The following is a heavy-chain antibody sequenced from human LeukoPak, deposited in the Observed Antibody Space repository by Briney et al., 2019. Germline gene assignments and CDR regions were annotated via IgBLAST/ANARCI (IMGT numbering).Heavy chain of an antibody. CDR1: GFTFINYA. CDR3: ARDLLY. CDR2: IYGVDGT. D-gene: IGHD1-26*01. Sequence: GGSLRLSCAASGFTFINYAMSWVRQAPGMGLEWVSVIYGVDGTSYADSVKGRFTISRDNSKNTVYLQMNSLGAEDTAVYYCARDLLYWGQGTLVSVSS. J-gene: IGHJ4*02. V-gene: IGHV3-53*01.